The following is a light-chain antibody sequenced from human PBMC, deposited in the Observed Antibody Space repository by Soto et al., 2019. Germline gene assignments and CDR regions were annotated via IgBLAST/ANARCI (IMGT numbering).Light chain of an antibody. CDR3: QQYRTSPPLYT. J-gene: IGKJ3*01. Sequence: DIVLTQSPGTLSLSPGERATLSCRASQSVSTSYLAWYQQKPGQAPRLLIYGTSSRATGIPDRFSGRGSGTDFTLTIRRLEPEEFAVYYCQQYRTSPPLYTFGPAAKVDI. V-gene: IGKV3-20*01. CDR2: GTS. CDR1: QSVSTSY.